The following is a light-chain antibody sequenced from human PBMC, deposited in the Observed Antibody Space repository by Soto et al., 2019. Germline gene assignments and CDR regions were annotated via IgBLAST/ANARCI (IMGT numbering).Light chain of an antibody. CDR1: ESVSSN. J-gene: IGKJ2*02. Sequence: EIVMTQSPDTLSVSPGERATVSCRASESVSSNLAWYQQKAGQAPRLLIYGASTRATGIPARFSGSGSGTEFTLTISTLQSEDFALYYCQQRSDWPRTFGQGTKLEIK. V-gene: IGKV3-15*01. CDR2: GAS. CDR3: QQRSDWPRT.